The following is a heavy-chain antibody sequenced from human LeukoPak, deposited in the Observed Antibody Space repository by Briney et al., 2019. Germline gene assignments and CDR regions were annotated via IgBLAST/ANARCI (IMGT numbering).Heavy chain of an antibody. CDR1: GFTFSSYA. CDR2: ISDSIGYT. Sequence: GGSLRLSCATSGFTFSSYAMSWVRQAPGKGLEWVSTISDSIGYTYYADSVKGRFTISRDNSKNTLYLQMNSLRAEDTAVYYCAKDYSGSYYNFDYWGQGTLVTVSS. D-gene: IGHD1-26*01. V-gene: IGHV3-23*01. CDR3: AKDYSGSYYNFDY. J-gene: IGHJ4*02.